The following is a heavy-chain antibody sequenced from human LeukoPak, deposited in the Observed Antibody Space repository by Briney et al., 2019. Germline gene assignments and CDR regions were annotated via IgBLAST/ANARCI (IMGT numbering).Heavy chain of an antibody. D-gene: IGHD6-13*01. CDR2: IYYSGNT. CDR3: ARIARSDFDC. J-gene: IGHJ4*02. CDR1: GGSVSSSSYY. V-gene: IGHV4-39*01. Sequence: SETLSLTCTVSGGSVSSSSYYWGWIRQPPGKGLEWIGSIYYSGNTYYNPSLNSRVTISVDTSKNQFSLKLSSVTAADTALYYCARIARSDFDCWGQGTLVTASS.